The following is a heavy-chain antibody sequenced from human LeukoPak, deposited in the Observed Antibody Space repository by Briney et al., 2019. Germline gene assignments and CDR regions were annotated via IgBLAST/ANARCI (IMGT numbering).Heavy chain of an antibody. D-gene: IGHD3-22*01. CDR3: ARDRRRSGYYFDY. V-gene: IGHV1-8*01. J-gene: IGHJ4*02. CDR1: GYTFTSYD. CDR2: MNPNSGNT. Sequence: ASVEVSCKASGYTFTSYDINWVRQATGQGLEWMGWMNPNSGNTGYAQKFQGRVTMTRNTSISTAYMELSSLRSEDTAVYYCARDRRRSGYYFDYWGQGTLVTVSS.